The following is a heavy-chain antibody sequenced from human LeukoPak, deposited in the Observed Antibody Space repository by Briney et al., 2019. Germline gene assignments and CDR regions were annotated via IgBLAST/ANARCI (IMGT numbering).Heavy chain of an antibody. J-gene: IGHJ5*02. CDR2: ISYDGSNK. V-gene: IGHV3-30-3*01. Sequence: GGSLRLSCAASGFTFSSYATHWVRQAPGKGLGWVAVISYDGSNKYYADSVKGRFTISRDNSKNTLYLQMNSLRAEDTAVYYCARDAYTGYTAMAKYNWFDPWGQGTLVTVSS. CDR3: ARDAYTGYTAMAKYNWFDP. D-gene: IGHD5-18*01. CDR1: GFTFSSYA.